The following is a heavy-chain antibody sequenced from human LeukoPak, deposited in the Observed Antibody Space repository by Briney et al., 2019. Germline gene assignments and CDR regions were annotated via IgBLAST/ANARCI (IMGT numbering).Heavy chain of an antibody. Sequence: ASVKVSCKASGGTFSSYAISWVRQAPGQGLEWMGGIIPIFGTANYAQKFQGRVTITADKSTSTAYMELSSLRSEDTAVYYCARNRITIFGVVRGPFDYWGQGTLVTVSS. CDR3: ARNRITIFGVVRGPFDY. V-gene: IGHV1-69*06. CDR1: GGTFSSYA. J-gene: IGHJ4*02. D-gene: IGHD3-3*01. CDR2: IIPIFGTA.